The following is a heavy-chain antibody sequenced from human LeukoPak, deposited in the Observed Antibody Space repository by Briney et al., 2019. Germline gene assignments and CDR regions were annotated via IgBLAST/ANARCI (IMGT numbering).Heavy chain of an antibody. CDR3: ARGEGSGSYMSYFDY. J-gene: IGHJ4*02. Sequence: SETLSLTCAVYGGSFSGCYWSWIRQPPGKGLEWIGEINYSGNTNYNPSLKSRVTISEDMSKNQFSLKLSSVTAADTALYYCARGEGSGSYMSYFDYWGQGVLVTVSS. CDR2: INYSGNT. CDR1: GGSFSGCY. V-gene: IGHV4-34*01. D-gene: IGHD3-10*01.